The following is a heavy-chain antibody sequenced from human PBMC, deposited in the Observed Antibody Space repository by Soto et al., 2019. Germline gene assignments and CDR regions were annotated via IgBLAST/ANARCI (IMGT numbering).Heavy chain of an antibody. D-gene: IGHD2-2*01. CDR2: IYYRGST. J-gene: IGHJ4*02. V-gene: IGHV4-39*01. Sequence: SETLSLTCTVSGDSISSSRYYWGWVRQPPGKGLAWIGSIYYRGSTYYSPSLKSRVTISVDTSKNQFSLKLSSVTAADTAVYYGARHLHPTTGYCPSTSCYHFDYWGQGTLVTVSS. CDR3: ARHLHPTTGYCPSTSCYHFDY. CDR1: GDSISSSRYY.